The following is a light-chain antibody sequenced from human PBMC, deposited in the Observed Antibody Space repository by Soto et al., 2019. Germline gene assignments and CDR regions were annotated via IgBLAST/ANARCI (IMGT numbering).Light chain of an antibody. V-gene: IGKV3-20*01. CDR3: QQYSGAPLT. CDR2: DAS. Sequence: EIVLTQSPGTLSLSPGERATLSCRTSQSVTNKLVWYQQRPGRAPRLLIYDASTRATGIPDRFSGSGSGTDFTLTISRLEPEDFAVYYCQQYSGAPLTFGQGTNVEIK. CDR1: QSVTNK. J-gene: IGKJ1*01.